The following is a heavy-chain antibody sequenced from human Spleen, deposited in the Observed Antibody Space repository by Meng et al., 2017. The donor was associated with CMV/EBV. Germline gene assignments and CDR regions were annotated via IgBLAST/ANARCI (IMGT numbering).Heavy chain of an antibody. Sequence: GESLKISCAASGFTFSSYSMNWVRQAPGKGLEWVSSISIGSGYIYYADSVKGRFTISRDNAKNSLFLQMNSLRAEDTAVYYCVTDQDRLGGIWGQGTMVTVSS. CDR3: VTDQDRLGGI. D-gene: IGHD5-12*01. J-gene: IGHJ3*02. V-gene: IGHV3-21*06. CDR2: ISIGSGYI. CDR1: GFTFSSYS.